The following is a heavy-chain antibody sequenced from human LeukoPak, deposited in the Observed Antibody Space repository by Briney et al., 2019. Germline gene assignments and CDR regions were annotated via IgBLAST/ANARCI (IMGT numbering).Heavy chain of an antibody. CDR2: IYHSGTT. D-gene: IGHD1-26*01. Sequence: ASETLSLTCTVSAYSISDGFLWGWIRQPPGQGLEWIGSIYHSGTTYCNPSLKSRVTMSVDTSKNQFSLKLSSVTAADTAVYYCTRLSHVAGAPKVSWFDPWGQGTLVTVSS. CDR3: TRLSHVAGAPKVSWFDP. CDR1: AYSISDGFL. V-gene: IGHV4-38-2*02. J-gene: IGHJ5*02.